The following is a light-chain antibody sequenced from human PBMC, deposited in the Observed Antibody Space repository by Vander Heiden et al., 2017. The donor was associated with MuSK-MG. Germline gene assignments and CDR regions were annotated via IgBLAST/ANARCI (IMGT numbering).Light chain of an antibody. Sequence: DLQMPQSPSSLSASVCDRVTITRRASQSNSSYLNWYQQKPGKAPKRLIYPASSLHRGGPSRYSGSGCGTDYTLTISSRQPEDFAAYYCQQKYSSHPITFGQGTQVEIK. CDR1: QSNSSY. J-gene: IGKJ5*01. V-gene: IGKV1-39*01. CDR3: QQKYSSHPIT. CDR2: PAS.